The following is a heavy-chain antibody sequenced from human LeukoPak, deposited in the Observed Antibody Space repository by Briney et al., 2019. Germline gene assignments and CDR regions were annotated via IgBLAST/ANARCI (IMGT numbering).Heavy chain of an antibody. V-gene: IGHV3-64*01. CDR1: GFTFSSYA. CDR3: ARGGSYPFDRVFDY. J-gene: IGHJ4*02. CDR2: ISSNGGST. Sequence: GGSLRLSCAASGFTFSSYAMHWVRQAPGKGLEYVSAISSNGGSTYYANSAKGRFTISRDNSKNTLYLQMGSLRAEDMAVYYCARGGSYPFDRVFDYWGQGTLVTVSS. D-gene: IGHD1-26*01.